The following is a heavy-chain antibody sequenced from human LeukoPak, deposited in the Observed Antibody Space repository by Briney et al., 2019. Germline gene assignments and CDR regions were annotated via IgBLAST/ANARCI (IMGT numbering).Heavy chain of an antibody. CDR1: GFTVSTNY. CDR3: AKDPATMVRGVIARVLDY. D-gene: IGHD3-10*01. Sequence: GGSLRLSCAASGFTVSTNYMTWVRQAPGKGLEWVSFIYSGGSTYYADSVKGRFTISRDNSKNTLYLQMNSLRAEDTAVYYCAKDPATMVRGVIARVLDYWGQGTLVTVSS. V-gene: IGHV3-53*01. CDR2: IYSGGST. J-gene: IGHJ4*02.